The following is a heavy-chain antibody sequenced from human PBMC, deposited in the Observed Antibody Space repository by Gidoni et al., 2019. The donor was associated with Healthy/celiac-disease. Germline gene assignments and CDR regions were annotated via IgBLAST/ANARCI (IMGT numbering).Heavy chain of an antibody. CDR1: GGSISSYY. V-gene: IGHV4-4*07. CDR3: AREEEDYDVLTGYEYYFDY. CDR2: IYTSGST. J-gene: IGHJ4*02. D-gene: IGHD3-9*01. Sequence: QVQLQESGPGLVKPSETLSLTCTVSGGSISSYYWSWIRQPAGKGLEWIGRIYTSGSTNYNPSLKSRVTMSVDTSKNQFSLKLSSVTAADTAVYYCAREEEDYDVLTGYEYYFDYWGQGTLVTVSS.